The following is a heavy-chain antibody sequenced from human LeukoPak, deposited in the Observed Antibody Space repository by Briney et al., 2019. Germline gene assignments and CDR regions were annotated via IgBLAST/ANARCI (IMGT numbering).Heavy chain of an antibody. J-gene: IGHJ4*02. Sequence: GGSLRLSCAASGFTFSKYWMLWVGQAPARGQESVSRINTDGTVTTYADSVKGRFTVSRENADNTMFLQMNSVRDEGTAVYYCATKQWLAPPPDSWGQGTPVTVSS. CDR3: ATKQWLAPPPDS. CDR2: INTDGTVT. V-gene: IGHV3-74*01. CDR1: GFTFSKYW. D-gene: IGHD6-19*01.